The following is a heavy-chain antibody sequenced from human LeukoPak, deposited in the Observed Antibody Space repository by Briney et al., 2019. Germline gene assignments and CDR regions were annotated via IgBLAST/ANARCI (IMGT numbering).Heavy chain of an antibody. D-gene: IGHD3-10*01. Sequence: PGGSLRLSCAGSGFPFSRYWMTWVRQAPGKGLEWVANIKQDGSEKYYVDSVKGRFTISRDNAKNSLYLQMNSLRAEDTALYYCAKDIRGYYGSGLHYWGQGTLVTVSS. V-gene: IGHV3-7*03. CDR3: AKDIRGYYGSGLHY. J-gene: IGHJ4*02. CDR2: IKQDGSEK. CDR1: GFPFSRYW.